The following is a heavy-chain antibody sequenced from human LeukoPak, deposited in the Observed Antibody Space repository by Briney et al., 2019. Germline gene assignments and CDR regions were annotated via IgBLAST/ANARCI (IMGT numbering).Heavy chain of an antibody. D-gene: IGHD2-2*02. Sequence: GGSLRLSCAASGFTFSSYAMSWVRQAPGKGLEWVSAISGSGGSTYCADSVKGRFTISRDNSKNTLYLQMNSLRAEDTAVYYCAKTVVVPAAILGGNWFDPWGQGTLVTVSS. J-gene: IGHJ5*02. CDR3: AKTVVVPAAILGGNWFDP. CDR2: ISGSGGST. V-gene: IGHV3-23*01. CDR1: GFTFSSYA.